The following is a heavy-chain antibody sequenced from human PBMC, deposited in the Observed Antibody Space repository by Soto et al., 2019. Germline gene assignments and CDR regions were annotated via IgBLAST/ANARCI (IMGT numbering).Heavy chain of an antibody. J-gene: IGHJ6*02. CDR3: AREGGYFDSSGSGVYHYHGVDV. V-gene: IGHV4-59*13. CDR2: VFYNGTT. CDR1: GGSMYSYY. D-gene: IGHD3-22*01. Sequence: SETLSLTCTVSGGSMYSYYWTWVRQPPRKGLEWIGNVFYNGTTSYSPSLKSRVAISVDTSKNQFSLKLNSVSAADTAVYYCAREGGYFDSSGSGVYHYHGVDVWGQGTTVTVSS.